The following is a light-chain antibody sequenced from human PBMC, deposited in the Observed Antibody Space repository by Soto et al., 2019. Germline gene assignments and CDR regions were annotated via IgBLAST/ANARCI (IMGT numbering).Light chain of an antibody. CDR3: QHYYSYSEA. V-gene: IGKV1-5*03. CDR2: KAS. Sequence: DIQMTQSPSTLSGSVGDRVTITCRASQTISSWLAWYQQKPGKAPKLLIYKASTLKSGVPSRFSGSGSGTEFTLTISSLQPDDFATYYCQHYYSYSEAFGQGTTVDIK. CDR1: QTISSW. J-gene: IGKJ1*01.